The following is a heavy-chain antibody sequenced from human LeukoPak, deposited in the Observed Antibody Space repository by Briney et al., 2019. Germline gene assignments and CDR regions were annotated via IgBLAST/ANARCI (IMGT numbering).Heavy chain of an antibody. V-gene: IGHV4-39*07. CDR1: GGSISSSSYY. CDR2: IYYSGST. Sequence: KPSETLSLTCTVSGGSISSSSYYWGWIRQPPGKGLEWIGSIYYSGSTYYNPSLKSRVTISVDTSKNQFSLKPSSVTAADTAVYYCARDVEWELRYFDYWGQGTLVTVSS. CDR3: ARDVEWELRYFDY. J-gene: IGHJ4*02. D-gene: IGHD1-26*01.